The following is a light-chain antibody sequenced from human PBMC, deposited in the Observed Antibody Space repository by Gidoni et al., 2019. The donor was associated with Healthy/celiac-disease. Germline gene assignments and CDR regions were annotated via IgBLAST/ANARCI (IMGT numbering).Light chain of an antibody. V-gene: IGKV3-11*01. J-gene: IGKJ4*01. Sequence: EIVLTQSPATLSLSPGERATLSCRASQSVSSYLAWYHQQPGQAPSLLIYDASNRATGIPARFSGSGSGTDFTLTISSIEPEDFAVYYCQQRSNWPPELTFXGXTKVEIK. CDR2: DAS. CDR1: QSVSSY. CDR3: QQRSNWPPELT.